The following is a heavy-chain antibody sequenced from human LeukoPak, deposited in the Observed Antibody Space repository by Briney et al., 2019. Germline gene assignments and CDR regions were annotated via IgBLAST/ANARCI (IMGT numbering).Heavy chain of an antibody. CDR2: IYYSGST. V-gene: IGHV4-59*12. J-gene: IGHJ4*02. CDR1: GGSISSYY. D-gene: IGHD3-22*01. Sequence: PSETLSLTCTVSGGSISSYYWSWIRQPPGKGLEWIGYIYYSGSTNYNPSLKSRVTISVDTSKNQFSLKLSSVTAADTAVYYCARGRNYYDSSGYLYYFDYWGQGTLVTVSS. CDR3: ARGRNYYDSSGYLYYFDY.